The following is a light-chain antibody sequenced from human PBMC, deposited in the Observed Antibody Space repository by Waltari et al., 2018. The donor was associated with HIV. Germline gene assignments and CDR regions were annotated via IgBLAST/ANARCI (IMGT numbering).Light chain of an antibody. CDR1: QGIDIY. CDR2: AAS. J-gene: IGKJ5*01. V-gene: IGKV1-16*01. Sequence: DIQMTQSPFSLSASVGDRVTITCRASQGIDIYLAWFQQKPGKAPKSLIYAASHLQSGVPSRFSGSGFGTDFTLTITSLQPEDVATYYCQQYKSYPITFGQGTRLEIK. CDR3: QQYKSYPIT.